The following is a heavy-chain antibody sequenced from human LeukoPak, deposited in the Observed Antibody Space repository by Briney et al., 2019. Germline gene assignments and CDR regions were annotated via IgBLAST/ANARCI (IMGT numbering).Heavy chain of an antibody. D-gene: IGHD6-13*01. J-gene: IGHJ3*02. V-gene: IGHV3-23*01. Sequence: PGGSLRLSCAASAFTFSSYAMSWVRQAPGKGLEWVSVISGSGGGRYYADSVKGRFTISRDNSKNTLYLQMNSLRAEDTAVYYCAKEIASAWIVAFHIWGQGTMVTVSS. CDR2: ISGSGGGR. CDR1: AFTFSSYA. CDR3: AKEIASAWIVAFHI.